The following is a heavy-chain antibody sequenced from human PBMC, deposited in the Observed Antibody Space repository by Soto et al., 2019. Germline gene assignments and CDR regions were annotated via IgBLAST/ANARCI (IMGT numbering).Heavy chain of an antibody. CDR3: ASENVAGTWSLDY. V-gene: IGHV3-21*01. J-gene: IGHJ4*02. D-gene: IGHD6-19*01. Sequence: GGSLRLSCAASGFTFSSYSMNWVRQAPGKGLEWVSSISSSSSYIYYADSVKGRFTISRDNAKNSLYLQMNSLRAEDTAVYYCASENVAGTWSLDYWGQGTLVTVSS. CDR2: ISSSSSYI. CDR1: GFTFSSYS.